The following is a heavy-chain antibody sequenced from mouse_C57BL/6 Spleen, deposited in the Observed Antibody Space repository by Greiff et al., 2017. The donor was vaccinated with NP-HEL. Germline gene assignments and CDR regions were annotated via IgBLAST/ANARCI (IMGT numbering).Heavy chain of an antibody. Sequence: EVQLQQSGAELVRPGASVKLSCTASGFNIKDVYMHWVTQRPEQGLEGIGWIDPENGDTEYASKFQGTATITADTSSNTAYLQLSSLTSEDTAVYYCTTGGLRREYYFDYWGKGTTLTVSS. CDR2: IDPENGDT. J-gene: IGHJ2*01. CDR3: TTGGLRREYYFDY. CDR1: GFNIKDVY. D-gene: IGHD2-4*01. V-gene: IGHV14-4*01.